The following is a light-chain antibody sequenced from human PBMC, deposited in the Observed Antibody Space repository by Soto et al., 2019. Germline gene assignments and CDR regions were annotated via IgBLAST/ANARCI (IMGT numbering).Light chain of an antibody. J-gene: IGKJ1*01. CDR1: QSISIY. V-gene: IGKV1-39*01. Sequence: DIQMTQSPSSLSASVGDRVTITCRASQSISIYLNWYQQKPGEAPRLLMYSASSLQSGVPSRFSGSGSGKDFTLTISSLQPEDFATYYCQQSYSTLRTFGQGTKVEIK. CDR2: SAS. CDR3: QQSYSTLRT.